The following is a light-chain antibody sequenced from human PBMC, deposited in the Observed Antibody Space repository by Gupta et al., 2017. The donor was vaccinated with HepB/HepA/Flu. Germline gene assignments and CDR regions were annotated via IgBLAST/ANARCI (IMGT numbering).Light chain of an antibody. CDR1: QSFTSGY. J-gene: IGKJ4*01. V-gene: IGKV3-20*01. CDR2: GAS. CDR3: QHYDFSIPLS. Sequence: EIVLTQSPGTLSLSPGERATLSCRASQSFTSGYLAWYQQKPDQAPRLLIYGASRRATDIPDRFSGSGSGTDFTLTISRLEPEDFAVYYCQHYDFSIPLSFGGGTKVEMK.